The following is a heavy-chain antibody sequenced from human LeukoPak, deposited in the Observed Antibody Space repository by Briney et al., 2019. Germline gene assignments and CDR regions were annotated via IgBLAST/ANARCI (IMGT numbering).Heavy chain of an antibody. V-gene: IGHV4-59*08. CDR2: IYTTGTT. D-gene: IGHD2-2*01. CDR3: ARQPLDCSSTSCYQRGENWFDP. J-gene: IGHJ5*02. CDR1: GDSINSYF. Sequence: PSEPLSLTCTVSGDSINSYFWNWIRQSPGKGLEWIGNIYTTGTTHYNPSLKSRVTISIDTSKNQFSLKLSSVTAADTAVYYCARQPLDCSSTSCYQRGENWFDPWGQGTLVTVSS.